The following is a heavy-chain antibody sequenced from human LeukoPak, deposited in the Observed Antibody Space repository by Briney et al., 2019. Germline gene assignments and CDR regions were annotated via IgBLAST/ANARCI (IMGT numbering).Heavy chain of an antibody. V-gene: IGHV3-30-3*01. D-gene: IGHD2-15*01. CDR3: AREIDIVVVVAAFGSMDV. Sequence: GGSLRLSCAASGFTFSSYNMNWVRQAPGKGLEWVAVISYDGSNKYYADSVKGRFTISRDNSKNTLYLQMNSLRAEDTAVYYCAREIDIVVVVAAFGSMDVWGQGTTVTVSS. J-gene: IGHJ6*02. CDR2: ISYDGSNK. CDR1: GFTFSSYN.